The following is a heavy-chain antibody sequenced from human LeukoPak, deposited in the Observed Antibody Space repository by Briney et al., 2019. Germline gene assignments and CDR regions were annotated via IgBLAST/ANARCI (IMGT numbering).Heavy chain of an antibody. CDR3: AKDSVEGSYYGGGFDY. Sequence: PGGSLRLSRAASGFTFDDYTMHWVRQAPGKGLEWVSLISWDGGSTYYADSVKGRFTISRDNSKNSLYLQMNSLRTEDTALYYCAKDSVEGSYYGGGFDYWGQGTLVTVSS. J-gene: IGHJ4*02. CDR2: ISWDGGST. D-gene: IGHD4-23*01. V-gene: IGHV3-43*01. CDR1: GFTFDDYT.